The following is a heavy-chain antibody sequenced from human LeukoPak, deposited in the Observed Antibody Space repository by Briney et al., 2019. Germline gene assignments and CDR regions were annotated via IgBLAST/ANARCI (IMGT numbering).Heavy chain of an antibody. Sequence: GGSLRLSCAASGFTLTNAWMSWVRQAPGKGLEWVGRIKSKGGGGTTDYAAPVKGRFTISRDDSKNTLYLQMNSLRAEDTALYYCARRDYYGSGSPDFWGQGTLVTVS. CDR1: GFTLTNAW. V-gene: IGHV3-15*05. CDR3: ARRDYYGSGSPDF. J-gene: IGHJ4*02. CDR2: IKSKGGGGTT. D-gene: IGHD3-10*01.